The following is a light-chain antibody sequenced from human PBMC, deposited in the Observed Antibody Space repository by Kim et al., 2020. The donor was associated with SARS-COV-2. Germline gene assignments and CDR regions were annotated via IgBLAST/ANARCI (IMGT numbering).Light chain of an antibody. CDR1: QDVSSY. CDR3: QQYSSYPIT. CDR2: AAS. V-gene: IGKV1-8*01. Sequence: AIRMTQSPSSLSASTGDRVTITCRASQDVSSYLAWYQQKPGKAPNLLIYAASTLRSGVPSRFSGSRSGTDFTLTISWLQSEDFATYYCQQYSSYPITSGQGTRLEIK. J-gene: IGKJ5*01.